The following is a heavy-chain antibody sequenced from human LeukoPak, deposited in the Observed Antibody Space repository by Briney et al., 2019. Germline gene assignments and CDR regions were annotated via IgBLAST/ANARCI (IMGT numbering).Heavy chain of an antibody. V-gene: IGHV3-23*01. CDR1: GFTFSSYG. J-gene: IGHJ4*02. Sequence: GGPLRLSCAASGFTFSSYGMSWVRQAPGKGLEWVSAISGSGGSTYYADSVKGRFTISRDNSKNTLYLQMNSLRAEDTAVYYCAKEPHCSGGSCYSPVDYWGQGTLVTVSS. CDR3: AKEPHCSGGSCYSPVDY. CDR2: ISGSGGST. D-gene: IGHD2-15*01.